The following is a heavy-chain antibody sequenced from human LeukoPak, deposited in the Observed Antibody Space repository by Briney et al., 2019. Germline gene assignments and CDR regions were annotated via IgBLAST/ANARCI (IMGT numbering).Heavy chain of an antibody. Sequence: TGGSLRLSCEASGFTFSTYGMNWVRQAPGKGLEWVSYITSSGSTIYYADSVKGRFTISRDNAKNSLYLQMNSLRAEDTAVYYCARTPLGGYSGYDVPNYWGQGTLVTVSS. CDR1: GFTFSTYG. CDR2: ITSSGSTI. V-gene: IGHV3-48*04. CDR3: ARTPLGGYSGYDVPNY. D-gene: IGHD5-12*01. J-gene: IGHJ4*02.